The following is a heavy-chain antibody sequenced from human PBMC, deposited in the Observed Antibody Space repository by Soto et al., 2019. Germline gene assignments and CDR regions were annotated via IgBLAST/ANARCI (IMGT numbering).Heavy chain of an antibody. J-gene: IGHJ6*03. CDR2: ISAYNGNT. D-gene: IGHD2-2*02. CDR1: GYTFTSYG. Sequence: QVQLVQSGAEVKKPGASVKVSCKASGYTFTSYGISWVRQAPGQGLEWMGWISAYNGNTNYAQKLQGRVTMTTDTSTSTAYMELRSLRSDDTAVYYCARDCSSTSCYSPHYYYYYYMDVWGKGTTVTVS. CDR3: ARDCSSTSCYSPHYYYYYYMDV. V-gene: IGHV1-18*01.